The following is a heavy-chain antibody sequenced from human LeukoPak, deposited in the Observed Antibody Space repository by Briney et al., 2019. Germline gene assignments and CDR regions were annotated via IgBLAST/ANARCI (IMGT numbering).Heavy chain of an antibody. D-gene: IGHD2-2*02. CDR1: GGSISSSSYY. CDR2: IYYSGST. Sequence: PSETLSLTCTDSGGSISSSSYYWGWIRQPPGKGLEWIGSIYYSGSTYYNPSLKSRVTISVDTSKNQFSLKLSSVTAADTAVYYCARVRFYCSSTSCYRFDPWGQGTLVTVSS. V-gene: IGHV4-39*07. CDR3: ARVRFYCSSTSCYRFDP. J-gene: IGHJ5*02.